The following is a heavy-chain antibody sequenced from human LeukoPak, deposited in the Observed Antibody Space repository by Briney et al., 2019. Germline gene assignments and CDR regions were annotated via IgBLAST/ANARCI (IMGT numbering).Heavy chain of an antibody. CDR2: ISGSGGST. D-gene: IGHD3-22*01. Sequence: RAGGSLRLSCAASGFTFSSYAMSWVRQAPGKGLEWVSAISGSGGSTYCADSVKGRFTISRDNSKNTLYLQMNSLRAEDTAVYYCAKSNRYDSSGYLDYWGQGTLVTVSS. J-gene: IGHJ4*02. V-gene: IGHV3-23*01. CDR3: AKSNRYDSSGYLDY. CDR1: GFTFSSYA.